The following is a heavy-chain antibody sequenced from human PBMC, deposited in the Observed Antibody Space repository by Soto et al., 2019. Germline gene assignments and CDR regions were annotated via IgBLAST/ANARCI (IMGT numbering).Heavy chain of an antibody. D-gene: IGHD1-26*01. J-gene: IGHJ4*02. CDR3: AKGLLGWELLSYY. CDR2: ISCDGSNK. V-gene: IGHV3-30*18. Sequence: GWSLRLSCAASGFTFSSYGMHWVRQAPGKGLEWVAVISCDGSNKYYADSVKGRFTISXXXSXXTXXLXXNXXRAXDTAVYYCAKGLLGWELLSYYWGQGTLVTVSS. CDR1: GFTFSSYG.